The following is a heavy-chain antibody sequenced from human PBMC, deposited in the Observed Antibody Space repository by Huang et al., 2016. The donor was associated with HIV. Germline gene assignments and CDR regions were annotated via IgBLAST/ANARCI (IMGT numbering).Heavy chain of an antibody. CDR2: VGDSGRST. Sequence: EVQLLESGGALVPPGGSLRLSCEASADSGFGISGYAMRWARRARGKGLECVSAVGDSGRSTYYADCVRGRFTISRDNSKNTVHLQMNNLRAEDTAVYYCSTWWLSNRTPATAFDNWGRGTLVTISS. J-gene: IGHJ4*02. D-gene: IGHD2-15*01. V-gene: IGHV3-23*01. CDR1: ADSGFGISGYA. CDR3: STWWLSNRTPATAFDN.